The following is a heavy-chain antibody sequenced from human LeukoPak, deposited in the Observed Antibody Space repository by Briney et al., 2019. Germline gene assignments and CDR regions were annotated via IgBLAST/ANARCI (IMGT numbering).Heavy chain of an antibody. CDR2: TIPIFGTA. V-gene: IGHV1-69*01. Sequence: ASVKVSCKASGGTFSSYAISWVRQAPGQGLEWMGGTIPIFGTANYAQKFQGRVTITADESTSTAYMELSSLRSEDTAVYHCASPRTHSSSWDPFDYWGQGTLVTVSS. CDR3: ASPRTHSSSWDPFDY. D-gene: IGHD6-13*01. CDR1: GGTFSSYA. J-gene: IGHJ4*02.